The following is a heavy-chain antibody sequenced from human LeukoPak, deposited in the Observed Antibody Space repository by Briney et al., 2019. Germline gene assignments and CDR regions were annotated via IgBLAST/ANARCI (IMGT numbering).Heavy chain of an antibody. D-gene: IGHD3-10*01. CDR3: ARDRVYGSGSYPHAYYYYYGMDV. J-gene: IGHJ6*02. Sequence: GGSLRLSCAASGFTFSIYGVHGVRQAPGKGLVWVTVIWYYGSNKYYADSVKGRFNISRDNSKNTLYLQMNSLRAEDTAVYYCARDRVYGSGSYPHAYYYYYGMDVWGQGTTVTVSS. V-gene: IGHV3-33*01. CDR1: GFTFSIYG. CDR2: IWYYGSNK.